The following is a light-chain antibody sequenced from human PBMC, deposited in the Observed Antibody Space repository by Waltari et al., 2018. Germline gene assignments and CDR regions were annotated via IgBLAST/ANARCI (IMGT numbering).Light chain of an antibody. J-gene: IGLJ2*01. CDR1: SSDVGGYNY. Sequence: QSALTQPASVSGSPGQSITISCTGTSSDVGGYNYVSWYPQHPGKAPKLMIYDVSNRPSGVSNRFSGSKSGNTASLTISGLQAEDEADYYCCSYTSSSTLVFGGGTKLTVL. CDR2: DVS. CDR3: CSYTSSSTLV. V-gene: IGLV2-14*03.